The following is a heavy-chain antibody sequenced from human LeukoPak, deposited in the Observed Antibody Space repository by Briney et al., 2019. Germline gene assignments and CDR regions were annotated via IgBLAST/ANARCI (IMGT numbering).Heavy chain of an antibody. Sequence: PGGSLRLSCAASGFTFSSYSMNWVRQAPGKGLGWVSSIGAPGGNTYYADSVKGRFTISRDNSKNTLYLQMNNLRAEDTAVYYCAKDPFPGRLGAFDYWGQGTLVTVSS. J-gene: IGHJ4*02. D-gene: IGHD1-26*01. V-gene: IGHV3-23*01. CDR3: AKDPFPGRLGAFDY. CDR2: IGAPGGNT. CDR1: GFTFSSYS.